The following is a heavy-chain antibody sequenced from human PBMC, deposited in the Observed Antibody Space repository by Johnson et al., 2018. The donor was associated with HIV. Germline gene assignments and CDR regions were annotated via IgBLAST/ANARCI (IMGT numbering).Heavy chain of an antibody. V-gene: IGHV3-30-3*01. Sequence: QVQLVESGGGVVQPGRSLRLSCAASGFTFSSYAMHWVRQAPGKGLEWVAVISYDGSNKYYADSVKGRFTISRDNSKNTLYLQINSLRAEDTAVYYCASFPTGRFTIFGVTQVAFDIWGQGTMVTVSS. CDR2: ISYDGSNK. D-gene: IGHD3-3*01. J-gene: IGHJ3*02. CDR3: ASFPTGRFTIFGVTQVAFDI. CDR1: GFTFSSYA.